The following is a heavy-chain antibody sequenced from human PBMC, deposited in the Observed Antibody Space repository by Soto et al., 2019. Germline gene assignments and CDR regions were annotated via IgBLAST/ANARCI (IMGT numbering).Heavy chain of an antibody. Sequence: SETLSITCIFSVESISTYFWIWICQPAGKGMEWSGRVHTSGSTTYDPSLKIRVTMSVATSKSQFSLKLTSVTAADTAVYYCAREKAVDSTGWLAPWGQGAMVIVSS. V-gene: IGHV4-4*07. CDR2: VHTSGST. CDR3: AREKAVDSTGWLAP. CDR1: VESISTYF. J-gene: IGHJ5*02. D-gene: IGHD6-19*01.